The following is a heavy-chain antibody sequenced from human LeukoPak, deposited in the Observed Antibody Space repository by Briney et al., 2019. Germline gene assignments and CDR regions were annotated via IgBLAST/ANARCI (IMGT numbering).Heavy chain of an antibody. CDR2: IIPIFGTA. CDR3: ARDFIAADDAFDI. CDR1: GGTFSSYA. J-gene: IGHJ3*02. D-gene: IGHD6-25*01. Sequence: SVKVSCKASGGTFSSYAISWVRQAPGQGLEWMGGIIPIFGTANYAQKFQGRVTITADKSRSTAYMELSSLRSEDTAVYYCARDFIAADDAFDIWGQGTMVTVSS. V-gene: IGHV1-69*06.